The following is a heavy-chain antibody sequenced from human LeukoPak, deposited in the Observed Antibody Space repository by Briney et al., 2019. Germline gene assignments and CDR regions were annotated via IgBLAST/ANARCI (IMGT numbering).Heavy chain of an antibody. CDR1: GDSVSSNSDA. Sequence: SQTLSLTCAISGDSVSSNSDAWNWTRQSPSRGLEWLGRTYYRSKWYNDYAVSVKSRITINPDTSKNQFSLHLNSVTPEDTAVYYCARGSGSNYGLYNFDYWGQGTLVTVSS. J-gene: IGHJ4*02. CDR2: TYYRSKWYN. D-gene: IGHD1-26*01. CDR3: ARGSGSNYGLYNFDY. V-gene: IGHV6-1*01.